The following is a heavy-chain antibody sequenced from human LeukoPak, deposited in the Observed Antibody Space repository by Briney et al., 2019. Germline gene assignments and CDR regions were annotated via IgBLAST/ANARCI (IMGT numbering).Heavy chain of an antibody. J-gene: IGHJ4*02. CDR3: ARDYGHEMCGGDCYPPPIH. CDR1: GGTFSSYA. V-gene: IGHV1-69*13. Sequence: ASVKVSCKASGGTFSSYAISWVRQAPGQGLEWMGGIIPIFGTANYAQKFQGRVTITADESTSTAYMELSSLRSEDTAVYYCARDYGHEMCGGDCYPPPIHWGQGTLVTVSS. CDR2: IIPIFGTA. D-gene: IGHD2-21*02.